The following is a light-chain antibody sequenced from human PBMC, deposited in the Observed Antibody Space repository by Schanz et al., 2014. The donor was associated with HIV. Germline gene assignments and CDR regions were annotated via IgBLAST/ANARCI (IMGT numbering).Light chain of an antibody. V-gene: IGLV2-14*03. Sequence: QSALTQPASVSGSPGQSITISCTGTSSDVGGYNYVSWYQQHPGKAPKLMIYDVSNRPSGVSNRFSGSKSGNTASLTISGLQAEDEADYYCCSYAGSSTPVFGGGT. CDR1: SSDVGGYNY. CDR2: DVS. J-gene: IGLJ2*01. CDR3: CSYAGSSTPV.